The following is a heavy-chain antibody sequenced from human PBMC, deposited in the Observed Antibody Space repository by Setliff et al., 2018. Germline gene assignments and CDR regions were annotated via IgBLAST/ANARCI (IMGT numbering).Heavy chain of an antibody. CDR3: ARGTYEVSAGDY. J-gene: IGHJ4*02. V-gene: IGHV3-66*02. CDR1: GFTVSSKY. D-gene: IGHD3-3*01. Sequence: GESLKISCAASGFTVSSKYMSWVRQAPGKGLEWVSVIYTDGSTYYADSVKGRFTISRDNSRNTLYLQMNSLRAEDTAVYYCARGTYEVSAGDYWGQGTLVTVSS. CDR2: IYTDGST.